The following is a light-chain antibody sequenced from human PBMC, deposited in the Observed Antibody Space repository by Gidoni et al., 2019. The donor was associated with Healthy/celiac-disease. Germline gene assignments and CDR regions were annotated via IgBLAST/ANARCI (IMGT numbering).Light chain of an antibody. CDR2: DAS. Sequence: DLEVPQSPSTLSASVGDRVTITCQASQDISNYLNWYQQKPGKAPKLLIYDASNLETGVPSRFSGSGSGTDFTFTISSLQPEDIATYYCQQYDNLLLTFGQGTRLEIK. V-gene: IGKV1-33*01. CDR3: QQYDNLLLT. J-gene: IGKJ5*01. CDR1: QDISNY.